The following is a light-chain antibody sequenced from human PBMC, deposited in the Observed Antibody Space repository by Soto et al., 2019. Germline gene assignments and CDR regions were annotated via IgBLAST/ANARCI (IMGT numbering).Light chain of an antibody. CDR3: QQYKSYST. CDR1: QSISSY. J-gene: IGKJ2*01. V-gene: IGKV1-5*03. Sequence: DIQMTQSPSTLSASVGDRVTITCRASQSISSYLAWYQQKPGKAPKLLIYKASSLESGVPSRFSGSGSGTEFTLTISSLQPDDFATYYCQQYKSYSTFGQETKLEIK. CDR2: KAS.